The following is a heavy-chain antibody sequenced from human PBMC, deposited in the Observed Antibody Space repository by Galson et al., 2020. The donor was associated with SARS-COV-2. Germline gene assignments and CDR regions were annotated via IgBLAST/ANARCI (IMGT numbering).Heavy chain of an antibody. Sequence: GESLKISCAASGFTFSGSTMHWVRQASGKGLEWVGRIRSKATTYATAYAASVKGRFTISRDDSKNTAYLQMNSLKTEDTAVYYCTRTPFGDTEHFDYWGQGTLVAVSS. CDR1: GFTFSGST. V-gene: IGHV3-73*01. D-gene: IGHD2-2*02. CDR2: IRSKATTYAT. CDR3: TRTPFGDTEHFDY. J-gene: IGHJ4*02.